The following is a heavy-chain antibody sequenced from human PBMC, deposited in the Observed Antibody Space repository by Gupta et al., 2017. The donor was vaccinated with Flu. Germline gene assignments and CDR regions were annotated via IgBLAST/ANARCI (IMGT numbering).Heavy chain of an antibody. V-gene: IGHV3-30*18. CDR2: ISYDGSNK. J-gene: IGHJ4*02. Sequence: QVQLVESGGGVVQPGRSLRLSCAASGFPFSSYGMHWVRQAPGKGLEWVAVISYDGSNKYYADSVKGRFTISRDNSKNTLYLQMNSLRAEDTAVYYCAKDELLMRVSLRIDYWGQGTLVTVSS. D-gene: IGHD3-10*01. CDR1: GFPFSSYG. CDR3: AKDELLMRVSLRIDY.